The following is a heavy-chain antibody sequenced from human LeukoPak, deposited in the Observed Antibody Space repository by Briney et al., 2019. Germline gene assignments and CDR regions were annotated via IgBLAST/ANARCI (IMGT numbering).Heavy chain of an antibody. V-gene: IGHV4-59*01. CDR1: GGSISSYY. D-gene: IGHD6-19*01. J-gene: IGHJ4*02. CDR2: IYYSGST. CDR3: ARAESSGWYGNLDY. Sequence: PSETLSLTCTVSGGSISSYYWSWLRQPPGKGVEWVGYIYYSGSTNYNPSLKSRVTISVGTSKNQFSLKLSSVTAADTAVYYCARAESSGWYGNLDYWGQGTLVTVSS.